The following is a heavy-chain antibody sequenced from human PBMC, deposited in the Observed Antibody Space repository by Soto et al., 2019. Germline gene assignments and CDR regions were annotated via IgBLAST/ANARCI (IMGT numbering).Heavy chain of an antibody. D-gene: IGHD2-15*01. CDR1: GFTIRIYA. CDR3: ARGDREDIAVVIGARPGEYGVDV. CDR2: ISYDGSNK. V-gene: IGHV3-30-3*01. J-gene: IGHJ6*02. Sequence: QVQLVESGGGVVQPGRSLRLSCAASGFTIRIYAMHRVRQAPGKGLECVAVISYDGSNKFYRDSVKGRFTISRDNSKNTLYLHINSLRYEDTAVYYCARGDREDIAVVIGARPGEYGVDVWGQGTTVTVSS.